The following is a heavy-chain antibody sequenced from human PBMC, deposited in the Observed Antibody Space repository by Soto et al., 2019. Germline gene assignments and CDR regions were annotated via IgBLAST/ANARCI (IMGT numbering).Heavy chain of an antibody. CDR2: IYSGGST. Sequence: PGGSLRLSCAASEFTVSSNYMSWVRQAPGKGLEWVSVIYSGGSTYYADSVKGRFTISRDNSKNTVYLQMNSLRAEDTAVYYCSTIQWGSSRPTDYRGKGTLVTVSS. CDR3: STIQWGSSRPTDY. J-gene: IGHJ4*02. V-gene: IGHV3-66*01. D-gene: IGHD3-16*01. CDR1: EFTVSSNY.